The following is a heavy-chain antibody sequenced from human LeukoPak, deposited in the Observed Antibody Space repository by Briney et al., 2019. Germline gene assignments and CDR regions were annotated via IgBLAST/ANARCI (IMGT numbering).Heavy chain of an antibody. CDR1: GFSFSSDA. CDR3: AQLETTVVTRCDY. V-gene: IGHV3-23*01. CDR2: ISGSGGST. D-gene: IGHD4-23*01. J-gene: IGHJ4*02. Sequence: GGSLRLSCAASGFSFSSDAMSWVRQAPGKGLEWVSAISGSGGSTYYADSVKGRFTISRDNSKNTLYLQMNSLRAEDTAVYCCAQLETTVVTRCDYWGQGTLVTVSS.